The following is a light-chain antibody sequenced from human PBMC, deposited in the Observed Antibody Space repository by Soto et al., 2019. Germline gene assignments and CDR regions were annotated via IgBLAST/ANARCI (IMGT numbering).Light chain of an antibody. CDR1: QSLLYSSNNKNY. Sequence: DIVMTQSPDSLAVSLGERATINCKSSQSLLYSSNNKNYLAWYQQKPRQPPKLLIYWASTRESGVPDRFSGSGSGTDFTLTISSLQAEDVAVYYCQQYYSSPITFGQGTRLEIK. CDR3: QQYYSSPIT. J-gene: IGKJ5*01. V-gene: IGKV4-1*01. CDR2: WAS.